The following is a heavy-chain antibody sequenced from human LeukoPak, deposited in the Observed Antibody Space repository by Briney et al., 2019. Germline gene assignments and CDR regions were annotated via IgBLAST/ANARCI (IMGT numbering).Heavy chain of an antibody. J-gene: IGHJ4*02. V-gene: IGHV4-38-2*01. CDR2: IYHNGIT. Sequence: PSETLSLTCAVSGCSVSIGLFWGWIRQSPGKGLEWIATIYHNGITHYNPSLRSRVTISIDTSKNQFSLKMSSVTAADTAVYYCTRGVALSDHGIIDSWGQGTLATVSS. CDR3: TRGVALSDHGIIDS. D-gene: IGHD1-1*01. CDR1: GCSVSIGLF.